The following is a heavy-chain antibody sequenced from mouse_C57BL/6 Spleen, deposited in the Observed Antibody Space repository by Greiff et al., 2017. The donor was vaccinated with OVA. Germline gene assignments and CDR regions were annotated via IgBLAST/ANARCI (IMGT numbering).Heavy chain of an antibody. V-gene: IGHV1-19*01. CDR1: GYTFTDYY. CDR3: ARREQHYFDY. Sequence: EVQLQQSGPVLVKPGASVKMSCKASGYTFTDYYMNWVKQSHGKSLEWIGVINPYNGGTSYNQKFKGKATLTVDKSSSTAYMELNSLTSEDSAVYYCARREQHYFDYWGQGTTLTVSS. D-gene: IGHD3-1*01. J-gene: IGHJ2*01. CDR2: INPYNGGT.